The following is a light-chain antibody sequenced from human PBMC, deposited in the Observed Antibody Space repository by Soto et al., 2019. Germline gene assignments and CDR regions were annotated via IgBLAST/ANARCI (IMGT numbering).Light chain of an antibody. CDR2: GAS. V-gene: IGKV3-20*01. CDR3: QQYGSSPPWT. CDR1: QSVSSSY. Sequence: EIVLTQSPGTLSLSPGERATLSCKASQSVSSSYLAWYQQKPGQAPRLLIYGASSRATGLPDMFSGSGSETDFTLTISRLEPEDFAVYYCQQYGSSPPWTFGQGTKVEIK. J-gene: IGKJ1*01.